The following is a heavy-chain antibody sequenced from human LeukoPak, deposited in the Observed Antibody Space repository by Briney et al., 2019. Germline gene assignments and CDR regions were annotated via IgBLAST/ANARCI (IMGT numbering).Heavy chain of an antibody. CDR3: ARDLGWFDP. V-gene: IGHV6-1*01. CDR2: TYYRSKWDN. Sequence: SQTLSLTCDISGDSVSRKSAAWNWIRQSPSRGLEWLGRTYYRSKWDNDYAVSVRSRITINPDTLKNQFSLQLNSVTPEDTAVYYCARDLGWFDPWGQGTVVTVSS. CDR1: GDSVSRKSAA. J-gene: IGHJ5*02.